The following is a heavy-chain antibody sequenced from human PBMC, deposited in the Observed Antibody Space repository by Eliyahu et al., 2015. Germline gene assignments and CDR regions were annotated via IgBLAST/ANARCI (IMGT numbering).Heavy chain of an antibody. CDR2: SGKSGSI. Sequence: EVQLVESGGGLVQPGGSLSLSCAASGFTFSSYSMNWVRQAAXRGREWVSYSGKSGSIYYADSVRGRFTISRDNAKNSLYLQMNSLRDEDTAVYYCTRDPHALDVWGKGTTVTVSS. V-gene: IGHV3-48*02. CDR3: TRDPHALDV. J-gene: IGHJ6*04. CDR1: GFTFSSYS.